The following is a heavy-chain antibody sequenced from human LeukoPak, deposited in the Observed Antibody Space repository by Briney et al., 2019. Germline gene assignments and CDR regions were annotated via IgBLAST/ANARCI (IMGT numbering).Heavy chain of an antibody. V-gene: IGHV3-21*01. D-gene: IGHD5-24*01. Sequence: GGSLRLSCAASGFTFSSYAMHWVRQAPGKGLEWVSCISTSSSYIYYADSVKGRFTISRDNAKNSLYLQMNSLRAEDTAVYYCARVGEKAFHLWPEIDYWGQGTLVTVSS. CDR2: ISTSSSYI. CDR3: ARVGEKAFHLWPEIDY. CDR1: GFTFSSYA. J-gene: IGHJ4*02.